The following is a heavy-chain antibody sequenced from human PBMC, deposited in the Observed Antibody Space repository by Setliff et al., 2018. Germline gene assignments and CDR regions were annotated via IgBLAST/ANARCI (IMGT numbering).Heavy chain of an antibody. CDR3: ARAVTIFGVITPIYFYYMDV. J-gene: IGHJ6*03. V-gene: IGHV3-21*01. D-gene: IGHD3-3*01. CDR2: ISVSGDDI. CDR1: GFTFSSFW. Sequence: GGSLRLSCAASGFTFSSFWMSWVRQAPGKGLEWVASISVSGDDIYYTDSVKGRFSISRDNAKNSLHLQMNSLRAEDTALFYCARAVTIFGVITPIYFYYMDVWGKGTTVTVSS.